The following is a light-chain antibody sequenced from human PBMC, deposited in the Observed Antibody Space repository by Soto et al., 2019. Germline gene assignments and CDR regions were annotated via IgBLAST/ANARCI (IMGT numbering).Light chain of an antibody. Sequence: QSVLTQPPSASGSPGQSVTISCIGTASDIGRYNYVSWYQHHPGKAPKLIIYEVSNRPSGVSNRFSGSKSGNTASLTISGLQAEDEADYYCSSYTSSSIPYVFGTGTKVTVL. CDR3: SSYTSSSIPYV. CDR1: ASDIGRYNY. V-gene: IGLV2-14*01. CDR2: EVS. J-gene: IGLJ1*01.